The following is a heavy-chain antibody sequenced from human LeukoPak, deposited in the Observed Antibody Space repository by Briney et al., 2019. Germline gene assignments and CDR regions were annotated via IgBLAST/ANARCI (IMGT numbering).Heavy chain of an antibody. CDR3: TTLDNPYAFATVWSGYYSDY. CDR1: GVTLSNAW. V-gene: IGHV3-15*01. D-gene: IGHD3-3*01. J-gene: IGHJ4*02. CDR2: IKRKTDGGTT. Sequence: GGSLRLSCVASGVTLSNAWMSWVRQAPGKGLEWVGRIKRKTDGGTTDYAAPVKDRFTISRDDSKNKVFQQMNSLKTEDTAVYYCTTLDNPYAFATVWSGYYSDYWGQGTLVTVSS.